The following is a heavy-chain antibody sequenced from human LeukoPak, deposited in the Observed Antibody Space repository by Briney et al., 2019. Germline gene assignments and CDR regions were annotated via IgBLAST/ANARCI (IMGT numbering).Heavy chain of an antibody. J-gene: IGHJ5*02. D-gene: IGHD3-10*01. CDR1: CGSISSYY. CDR2: IYYSGST. CDR3: ARGVSLLWFGDVRWFDP. V-gene: IGHV4-59*01. Sequence: SETLSLTCTVSCGSISSYYWSWIRQPPGKGLEWIGYIYYSGSTNYNSSLKSRVTISVDTSKNQFSLKLSSVTAADTAVYYCARGVSLLWFGDVRWFDPWGQGTLVTVSS.